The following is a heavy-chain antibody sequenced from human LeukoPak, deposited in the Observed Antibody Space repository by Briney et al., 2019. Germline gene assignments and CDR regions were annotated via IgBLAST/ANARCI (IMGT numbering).Heavy chain of an antibody. CDR2: IHPGDNT. CDR1: GFTFSSYS. CDR3: TRGASYYDY. J-gene: IGHJ4*02. D-gene: IGHD3-10*01. V-gene: IGHV3-53*01. Sequence: GGSLRLSCAASGFTFSSYSMNWVRQAPGKGLEWVSGIHPGDNTYYADSVKGQFTISRDNSKNTLYLQMNSLRAEDTAVYYCTRGASYYDYWGQGTLVTVSS.